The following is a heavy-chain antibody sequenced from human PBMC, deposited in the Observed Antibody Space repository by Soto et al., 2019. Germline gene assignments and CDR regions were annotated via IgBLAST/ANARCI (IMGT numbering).Heavy chain of an antibody. CDR1: GYTFTSYG. J-gene: IGHJ5*02. CDR2: ISAYNGNT. D-gene: IGHD6-19*01. CDR3: ARDLSIAVAGTNWFDP. V-gene: IGHV1-18*01. Sequence: ASVKVSCKASGYTFTSYGISWPRQAPGQGLEWMGWISAYNGNTNYAQKLQGRVTMTTDTSTSTAYMELRSLRSDDTAVYYCARDLSIAVAGTNWFDPWGQGTLVTVS.